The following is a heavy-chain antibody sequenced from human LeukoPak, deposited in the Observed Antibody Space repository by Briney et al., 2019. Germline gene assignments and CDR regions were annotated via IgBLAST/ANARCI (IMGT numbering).Heavy chain of an antibody. CDR2: ISGSGGST. Sequence: QPGGSLRLSCAASGFTFSSYAMSWVRQAPGKGLEWVSAISGSGGSTYYADSVKGRFTISRDNSKNTLYLQMNSLRAEDTAVYYCARDLNQGIYDSSYHDYWGQGTLVTVSS. V-gene: IGHV3-23*01. D-gene: IGHD3-22*01. CDR1: GFTFSSYA. CDR3: ARDLNQGIYDSSYHDY. J-gene: IGHJ4*02.